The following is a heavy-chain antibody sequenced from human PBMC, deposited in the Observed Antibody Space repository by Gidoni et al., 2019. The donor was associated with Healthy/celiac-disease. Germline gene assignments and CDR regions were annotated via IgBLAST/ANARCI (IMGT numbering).Heavy chain of an antibody. Sequence: QVQLQESGPGLVKPSETLSLTCTVPGGSISSYYWSWIRQPPGKGLEWIGYIYYSGSTNYNPSLKSRVTISVDTSKNQFSLKLSSVTAADTAVYYCAREPILTEPTWGQGTLVTVSS. V-gene: IGHV4-59*01. CDR3: AREPILTEPT. D-gene: IGHD3-9*01. J-gene: IGHJ5*02. CDR2: IYYSGST. CDR1: GGSISSYY.